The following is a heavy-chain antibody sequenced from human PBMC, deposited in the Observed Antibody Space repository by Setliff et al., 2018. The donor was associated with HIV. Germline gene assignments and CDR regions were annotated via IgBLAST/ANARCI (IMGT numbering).Heavy chain of an antibody. Sequence: GGSLRLSCAASGFTFSSFFMHWVRQAPGKGLEYVSAISSNGGSTYYADSVKGRFTISRDNSKNTLYLQMGSLRAEDMAVYYCARRGYCSSTTCYYDYWGQGTLVTVSS. V-gene: IGHV3-64*02. CDR1: GFTFSSFF. CDR2: ISSNGGST. D-gene: IGHD2-2*01. CDR3: ARRGYCSSTTCYYDY. J-gene: IGHJ4*02.